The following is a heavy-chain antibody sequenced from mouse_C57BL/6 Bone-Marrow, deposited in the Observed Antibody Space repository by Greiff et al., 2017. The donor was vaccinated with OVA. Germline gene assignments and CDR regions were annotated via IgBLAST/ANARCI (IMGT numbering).Heavy chain of an antibody. CDR3: ARSWNIWYFDV. CDR2: IYPRDGST. CDR1: GYTFTDHT. D-gene: IGHD5-2*01. Sequence: QVQLQQSDAELVKPGASVKISCKVSGYTFTDHTIHWMKQRPEQGLEWIGYIYPRDGSTRYNEKFKGKATLTADTSSSTAYMHVNSLTSEESAVYFCARSWNIWYFDVWGTGTTVTVSS. J-gene: IGHJ1*03. V-gene: IGHV1-78*01.